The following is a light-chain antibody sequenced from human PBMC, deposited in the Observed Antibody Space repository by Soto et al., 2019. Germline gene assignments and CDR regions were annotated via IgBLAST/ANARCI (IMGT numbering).Light chain of an antibody. CDR1: QTVTNY. Sequence: DIQLTQSPSSLSASVGDRVTITCRASQTVTNYLHWYQQKPGKAPKLLIYADSNLQSGVPSRFGASGYGTDFTLTISGLQPEDFATYYCQQSYTTRPLTFGGGTKVESK. V-gene: IGKV1-39*01. CDR2: ADS. CDR3: QQSYTTRPLT. J-gene: IGKJ4*01.